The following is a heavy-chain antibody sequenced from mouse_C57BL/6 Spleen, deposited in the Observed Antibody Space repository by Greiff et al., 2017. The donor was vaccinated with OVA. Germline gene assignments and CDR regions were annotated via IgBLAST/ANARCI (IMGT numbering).Heavy chain of an antibody. D-gene: IGHD3-2*02. J-gene: IGHJ3*01. Sequence: EVQLQESGPELVKPGASVKMSCKASGYTFTDYNMHWVKQSHGKSLEWIGYINPNNGGTSYNQKFKGKATLTVNKSSSTAYRELRSLTSEDSAVYYGARGGGSSGSFAYWGQGTLVTVSA. V-gene: IGHV1-22*01. CDR1: GYTFTDYN. CDR2: INPNNGGT. CDR3: ARGGGSSGSFAY.